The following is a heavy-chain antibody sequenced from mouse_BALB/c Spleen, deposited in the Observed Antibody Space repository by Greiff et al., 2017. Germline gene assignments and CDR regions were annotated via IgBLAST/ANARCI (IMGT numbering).Heavy chain of an antibody. Sequence: EVQRVESGPGLVKPSQSLSLTCTVTGYSITSDYAWNWIRQFPGNKLEWMGYISYSGSTSYNPSLKSRISITRDTSKNQFFLQLNSVTTEDTATYYCARKAHYYGYFDYWGQGTTLTVSS. CDR3: ARKAHYYGYFDY. CDR1: GYSITSDYA. J-gene: IGHJ2*01. CDR2: ISYSGST. V-gene: IGHV3-2*02. D-gene: IGHD1-2*01.